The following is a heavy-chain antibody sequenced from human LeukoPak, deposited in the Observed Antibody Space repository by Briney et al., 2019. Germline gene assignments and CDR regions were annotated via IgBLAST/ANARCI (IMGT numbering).Heavy chain of an antibody. Sequence: ASVKVSCKASGYTLTSYGISWVRQAPGQGLEWMGWISAYNGNTNYAQKLQGRVTMTTDTSTSTAYMELRSLRSDDAAVYYCAFYCSGGSCYTNWFDPWGQGTLVTVSS. CDR3: AFYCSGGSCYTNWFDP. V-gene: IGHV1-18*01. CDR2: ISAYNGNT. J-gene: IGHJ5*02. D-gene: IGHD2-15*01. CDR1: GYTLTSYG.